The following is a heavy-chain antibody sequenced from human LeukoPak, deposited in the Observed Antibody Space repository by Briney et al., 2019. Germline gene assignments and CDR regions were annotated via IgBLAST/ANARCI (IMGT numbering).Heavy chain of an antibody. D-gene: IGHD1-14*01. J-gene: IGHJ3*02. CDR1: GFTFSSHG. Sequence: GGSLRLSCAASGFTFSSHGMNWVRQAPGKGLEWVSGISPSGGITYYTDSVKGRFTISRDNSKNTQSLQMNSLRAEDTAVYYCAKVPEGAFDIWGQGTMVTVSS. V-gene: IGHV3-23*01. CDR2: ISPSGGIT. CDR3: AKVPEGAFDI.